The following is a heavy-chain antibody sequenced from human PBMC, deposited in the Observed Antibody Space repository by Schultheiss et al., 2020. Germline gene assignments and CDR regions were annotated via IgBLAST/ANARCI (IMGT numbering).Heavy chain of an antibody. J-gene: IGHJ4*02. V-gene: IGHV3-33*03. Sequence: GGSLRLSCAASGFTFSSYAMHWVRQAPGKGLEWVAVIWYDGSNKYYADSVKGRFTISRDNSKNSLYLQMNSLKTEDTAVYYCSAGTGTDYWGQGTLVTVSS. D-gene: IGHD6-13*01. CDR3: SAGTGTDY. CDR1: GFTFSSYA. CDR2: IWYDGSNK.